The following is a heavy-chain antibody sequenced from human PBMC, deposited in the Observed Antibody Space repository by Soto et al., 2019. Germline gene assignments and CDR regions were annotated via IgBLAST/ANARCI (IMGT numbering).Heavy chain of an antibody. V-gene: IGHV3-30-3*01. CDR2: MSYDGSDK. CDR3: ARARLYTQALEY. D-gene: IGHD2-2*02. CDR1: GFSFRSYA. J-gene: IGHJ4*02. Sequence: QVQLVESGGGVVQPGRSLRLSCAASGFSFRSYAMHWVRQAPGKGLEWVAVMSYDGSDKDYADSVKGRFTISRDNSKNTLYLQMSSLRAEDTAVYYCARARLYTQALEYWGQGTLVTVSS.